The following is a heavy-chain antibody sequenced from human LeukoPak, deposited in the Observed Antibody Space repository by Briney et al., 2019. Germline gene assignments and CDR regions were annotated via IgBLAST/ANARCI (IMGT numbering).Heavy chain of an antibody. V-gene: IGHV3-21*01. J-gene: IGHJ5*02. Sequence: PGGSLRLSCAASGFAFSSYSMNWVRQAPGEGLEWVSSISSSSSYIYYADSVKGRFTISRDNAKNSLYLQMNSLRAEDTAVYYCARGTHIVVVPAAMPNWFDPWGQGTLVTVSS. CDR1: GFAFSSYS. D-gene: IGHD2-2*01. CDR2: ISSSSSYI. CDR3: ARGTHIVVVPAAMPNWFDP.